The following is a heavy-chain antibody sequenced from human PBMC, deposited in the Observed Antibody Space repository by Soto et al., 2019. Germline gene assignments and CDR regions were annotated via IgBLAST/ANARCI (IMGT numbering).Heavy chain of an antibody. CDR2: IVVGSGNT. Sequence: ASVKVSCKASGFTFTSSAVQWVRQARGQRLEWIGWIVVGSGNTNYAQKFQERVTITRDMSTSTAYMELSSLRSEDTAVYYCAADTGGSYPWPFDYWGQGTLVTVSS. J-gene: IGHJ4*02. D-gene: IGHD1-26*01. V-gene: IGHV1-58*01. CDR1: GFTFTSSA. CDR3: AADTGGSYPWPFDY.